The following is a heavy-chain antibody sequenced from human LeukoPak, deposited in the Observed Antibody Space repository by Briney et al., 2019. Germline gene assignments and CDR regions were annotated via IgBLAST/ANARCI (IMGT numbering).Heavy chain of an antibody. J-gene: IGHJ4*02. CDR2: ISTSGSTI. Sequence: GGSLRFSCAASGFTFSSYEMNWVRQAPGKGLEWVSYISTSGSTIHYADSVKGRFTFSRDNVKNSVYLQMDSLRAEDTAVYYCASRQSYTGYNYWGQGTLVTVSS. V-gene: IGHV3-48*03. D-gene: IGHD5-24*01. CDR3: ASRQSYTGYNY. CDR1: GFTFSSYE.